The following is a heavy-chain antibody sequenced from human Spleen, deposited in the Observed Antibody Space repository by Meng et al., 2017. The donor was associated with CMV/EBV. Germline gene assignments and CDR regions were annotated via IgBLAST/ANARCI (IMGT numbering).Heavy chain of an antibody. CDR3: ARAGDIAARPLDY. D-gene: IGHD6-6*01. J-gene: IGHJ4*02. CDR2: ISGYNGNT. V-gene: IGHV1-18*04. CDR1: GYTFTAHY. Sequence: ASVKVSCKASGYTFTAHYFHWVRQAPGQGLEWMGWISGYNGNTNYAQKVQGRVTMTTDTSTSTAYMELRSLRFDDTAVYYCARAGDIAARPLDYWGQGTLVTVSS.